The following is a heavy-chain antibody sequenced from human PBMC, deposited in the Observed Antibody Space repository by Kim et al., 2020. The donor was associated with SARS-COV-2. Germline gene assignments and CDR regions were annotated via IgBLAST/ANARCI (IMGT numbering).Heavy chain of an antibody. D-gene: IGHD6-6*01. Sequence: ASVKVSCKASGYTFTSYGISWVRQAPGQGLEWMGWISAYNGNTNYAQKLQGRVTMTTDTSTSTAYMELRSLRSDDTAVYYCAREGPDIAARPDDYFDYWGQGTLVTVSS. J-gene: IGHJ4*02. CDR1: GYTFTSYG. V-gene: IGHV1-18*01. CDR2: ISAYNGNT. CDR3: AREGPDIAARPDDYFDY.